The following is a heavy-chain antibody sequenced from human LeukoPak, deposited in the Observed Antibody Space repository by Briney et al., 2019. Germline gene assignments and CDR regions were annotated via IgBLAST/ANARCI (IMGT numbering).Heavy chain of an antibody. D-gene: IGHD5-24*01. CDR1: GFTFGDYG. Sequence: PGRSLRLSCITSGFTFGDYGLSWVRQAPGKGLEWVGFIRSKAYGATTEYAASLEDRFTISRDDSKSIAYLEMNSLKIEDTAVYYCSREPKGRWLQFDYWGQGTLVTVSS. V-gene: IGHV3-49*04. J-gene: IGHJ4*02. CDR3: SREPKGRWLQFDY. CDR2: IRSKAYGATT.